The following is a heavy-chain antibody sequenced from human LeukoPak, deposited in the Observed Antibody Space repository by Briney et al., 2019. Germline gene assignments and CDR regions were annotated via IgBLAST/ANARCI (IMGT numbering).Heavy chain of an antibody. CDR1: GGTFSSSA. V-gene: IGHV1-69*13. D-gene: IGHD3-10*01. CDR3: ARGGITMVREGNFDY. Sequence: SVKVSCKTSGGTFSSSAINWIRQAPGQGLEWMGGIIPIFGTANYAQKFQGRVTITADESTSTAYMQLSSLTSDDTAVYYCARGGITMVREGNFDYWGQGTLVTVSS. CDR2: IIPIFGTA. J-gene: IGHJ4*02.